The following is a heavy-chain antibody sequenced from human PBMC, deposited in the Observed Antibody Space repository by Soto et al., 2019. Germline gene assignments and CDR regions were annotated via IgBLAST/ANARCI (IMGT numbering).Heavy chain of an antibody. D-gene: IGHD2-21*01. CDR2: IYHSGST. CDR3: ARNCGGDCYYGMDV. CDR1: GGSISSGGYS. J-gene: IGHJ6*02. Sequence: SETLSLTCAVSGGSISSGGYSWSWIRQPPGKGLEWIGYIYHSGSTYYNPSLKRRVTISVDRSKNQFSLKLSSVTAADTAVYYCARNCGGDCYYGMDVWGQGTTVTVSS. V-gene: IGHV4-30-2*01.